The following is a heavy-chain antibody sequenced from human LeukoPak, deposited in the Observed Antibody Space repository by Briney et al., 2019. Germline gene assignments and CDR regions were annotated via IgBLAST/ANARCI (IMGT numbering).Heavy chain of an antibody. CDR1: GFTFSTYA. J-gene: IGHJ4*02. CDR3: ARDRSSRYYYDSTLFDY. Sequence: GRSLRLSCAASGFTFSTYAMHWVRQAPGQGLGWVAVISSDGNNKYYADSVKGRFTISRDNSKNTLYLQVNSLRAEDTAVYYCARDRSSRYYYDSTLFDYWGQGTLVTVSS. D-gene: IGHD3-22*01. V-gene: IGHV3-30-3*01. CDR2: ISSDGNNK.